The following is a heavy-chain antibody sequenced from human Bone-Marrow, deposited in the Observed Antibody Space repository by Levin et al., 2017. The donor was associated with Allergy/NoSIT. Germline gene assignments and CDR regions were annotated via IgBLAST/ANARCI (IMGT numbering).Heavy chain of an antibody. Sequence: GGSLRLSCAASGFTFSSYAMSWVRQAPGKGLEWVSAISGSGGSTYYADSVKGRFTISRDNSKNTLYLQMNSLRAEDTAVYYCAKGSEPVVVTAMSDNWGQGTLVTVSS. J-gene: IGHJ4*02. CDR2: ISGSGGST. CDR3: AKGSEPVVVTAMSDN. D-gene: IGHD2-21*02. CDR1: GFTFSSYA. V-gene: IGHV3-23*01.